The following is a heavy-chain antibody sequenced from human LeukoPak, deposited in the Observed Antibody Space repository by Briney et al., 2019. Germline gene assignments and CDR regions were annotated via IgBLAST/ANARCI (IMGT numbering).Heavy chain of an antibody. CDR2: FDPEDGET. D-gene: IGHD4-17*01. CDR1: GYTLTELS. CDR3: ATDHPTTVTTALDY. V-gene: IGHV1-24*01. Sequence: ASVKVSCKVSGYTLTELSMHWVRQAPGKGLEWMGGFDPEDGETIYAQKFQGRVTMTEDTSTDTDYMELSSLRSEDTAVYYCATDHPTTVTTALDYWGQGTLVTVSS. J-gene: IGHJ4*02.